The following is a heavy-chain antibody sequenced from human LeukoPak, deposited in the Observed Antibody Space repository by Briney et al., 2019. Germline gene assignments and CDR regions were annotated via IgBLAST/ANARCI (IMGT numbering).Heavy chain of an antibody. Sequence: ASVKVSCKASGYTFTRYAMNWVRQAPGQGLEWMGWINTNTGNPTYAQGFTGRFVFSLDTSVSTAYLQISSLKAEDTAVYYCARDQSSSWSSYYYMDVWGKGTTVTVSS. CDR2: INTNTGNP. V-gene: IGHV7-4-1*02. D-gene: IGHD6-6*01. CDR3: ARDQSSSWSSYYYMDV. CDR1: GYTFTRYA. J-gene: IGHJ6*03.